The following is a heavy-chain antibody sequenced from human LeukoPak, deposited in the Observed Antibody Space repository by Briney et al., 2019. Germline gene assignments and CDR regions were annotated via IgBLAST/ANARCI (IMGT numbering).Heavy chain of an antibody. D-gene: IGHD6-19*01. V-gene: IGHV4-39*07. CDR3: ARVHQQWLLYYYYYYMDV. CDR2: IYYSGST. J-gene: IGHJ6*03. CDR1: GGSISSSSHY. Sequence: PSETLSLTCTVSGGSISSSSHYWVWIRQPPGKGLEWIGSIYYSGSTYYNPSLKSRVTIPVDTSKNQLSLKLSSVTAADTAVYYCARVHQQWLLYYYYYYMDVWGKGTTVTVSS.